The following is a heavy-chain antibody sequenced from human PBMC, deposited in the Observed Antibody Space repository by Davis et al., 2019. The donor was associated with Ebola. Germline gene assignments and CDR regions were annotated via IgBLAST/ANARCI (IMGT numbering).Heavy chain of an antibody. V-gene: IGHV3-23*01. CDR1: GFPFSSYA. Sequence: GESPKLSCAASGFPFSSYAMSWVRQAPGKGLEWVSAISRSGGSTYYADSVKGRLTISRDNAKNSLYLQMSSLRAEDTAVYYCARDGHYVWGENWFDPWGQGTLVTVSS. CDR3: ARDGHYVWGENWFDP. J-gene: IGHJ5*02. CDR2: ISRSGGST. D-gene: IGHD3-16*01.